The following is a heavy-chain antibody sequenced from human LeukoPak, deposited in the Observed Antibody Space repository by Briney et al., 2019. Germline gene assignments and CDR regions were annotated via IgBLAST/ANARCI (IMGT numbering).Heavy chain of an antibody. CDR2: INPSGGST. CDR1: GYTFTGSF. Sequence: GASLKVSRKASGYTFTGSFIPWVRQAPGQGVWRVGIINPSGGSTSYAQKFQGRVTMTRDTSTCTVYMELSSLRSEDTAVYYCARSRGYYDSSGYYPFDYWGQGTLVTVSS. CDR3: ARSRGYYDSSGYYPFDY. J-gene: IGHJ4*02. D-gene: IGHD3-22*01. V-gene: IGHV1-46*01.